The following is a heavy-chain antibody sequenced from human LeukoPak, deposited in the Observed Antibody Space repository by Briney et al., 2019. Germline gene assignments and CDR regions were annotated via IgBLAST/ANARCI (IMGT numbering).Heavy chain of an antibody. J-gene: IGHJ4*02. D-gene: IGHD3-3*01. CDR2: IYYGGIA. CDR1: GGSISSDY. Sequence: SETLSLTCTVSGGSISSDYWSWIRQPPGKGLEWIGYIYYGGIANYTPSLKSRVTISLDTSKNQFSLKLSSVTAADTAVYYCAGFENYDFWSGFDYWGQGTLVTVSS. CDR3: AGFENYDFWSGFDY. V-gene: IGHV4-59*01.